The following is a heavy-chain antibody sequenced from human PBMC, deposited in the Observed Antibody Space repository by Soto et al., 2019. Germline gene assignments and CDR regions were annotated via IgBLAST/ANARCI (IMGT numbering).Heavy chain of an antibody. J-gene: IGHJ6*02. Sequence: GESLKISCKGSGYSFTSYWISWVRQMPGKGLEWMGRIDPSDSYTNYSPSFQGHVTISADKSISTAYLQWSSLKASDTAMYYCAGRKSTVTLYYGMDVWGQGTTVTVSS. CDR2: IDPSDSYT. V-gene: IGHV5-10-1*01. CDR1: GYSFTSYW. CDR3: AGRKSTVTLYYGMDV. D-gene: IGHD4-4*01.